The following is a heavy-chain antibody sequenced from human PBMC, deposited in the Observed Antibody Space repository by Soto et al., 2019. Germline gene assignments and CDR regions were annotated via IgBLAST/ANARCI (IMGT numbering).Heavy chain of an antibody. CDR2: ISYDGSNK. Sequence: GGSLRLSCAASGFTFSSYGMHWVRQAPGKGLEWVAVISYDGSNKYYADSVKGRFTISRDNSKNTLYLQMNSLRAEDTAVYYCAKDLEGGTTGPIIDYWGQGTLVTVSS. CDR1: GFTFSSYG. D-gene: IGHD2-8*02. CDR3: AKDLEGGTTGPIIDY. V-gene: IGHV3-30*18. J-gene: IGHJ4*02.